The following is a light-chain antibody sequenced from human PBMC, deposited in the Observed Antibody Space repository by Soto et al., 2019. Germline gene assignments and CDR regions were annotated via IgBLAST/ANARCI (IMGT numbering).Light chain of an antibody. CDR1: QSLSNNF. CDR3: QQYATSPLT. J-gene: IGKJ4*01. Sequence: DIVLTQSPGTLSLPPGDRAALSCGASQSLSNNFLAWYQQKPGQAPRLLISGASSRATGIPDRFSGSGSGTDFTLTITRVEPEDFAVYYCQQYATSPLTFGGGTKVDIK. V-gene: IGKV3-20*01. CDR2: GAS.